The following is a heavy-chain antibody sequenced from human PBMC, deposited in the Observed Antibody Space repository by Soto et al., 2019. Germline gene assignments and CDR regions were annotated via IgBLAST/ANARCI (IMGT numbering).Heavy chain of an antibody. CDR2: IYYNSGST. J-gene: IGHJ6*02. CDR3: TRDKPLPYNSGWGKGYYGIDV. CDR1: GGSIRSGGYF. Sequence: QVQLRESGPGLVKPSQTLSLTCIVSGGSIRSGGYFWSWVRQHPGKGLEWIGNIYYNSGSTYYTPSFECRVSLSGDASKNQCSLDLSSVTAAATAVYFCTRDKPLPYNSGWGKGYYGIDVWGQGTMVIVS. D-gene: IGHD3-10*01. V-gene: IGHV4-31*03.